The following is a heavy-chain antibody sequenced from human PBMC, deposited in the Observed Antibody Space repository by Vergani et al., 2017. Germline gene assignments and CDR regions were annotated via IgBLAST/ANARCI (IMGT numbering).Heavy chain of an antibody. Sequence: QLQLQESGPGLVKPSETLSLTCTVSGGSISSSSYYLGWIRQPPGKGLEWFGSIYYSGSTYYNPSLMSRVTISVDASKNQFSLKLSSVTAADTAIYYCIRGYCSSTSCYRAHPFDYWGQGTLVTVSS. CDR1: GGSISSSSYY. CDR2: IYYSGST. D-gene: IGHD2-2*02. V-gene: IGHV4-39*01. J-gene: IGHJ4*02. CDR3: IRGYCSSTSCYRAHPFDY.